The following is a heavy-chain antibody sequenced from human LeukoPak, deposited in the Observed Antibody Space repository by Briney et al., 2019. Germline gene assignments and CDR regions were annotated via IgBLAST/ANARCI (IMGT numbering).Heavy chain of an antibody. V-gene: IGHV4-61*02. CDR2: IYTSGST. D-gene: IGHD2-2*01. J-gene: IGHJ4*02. Sequence: PSETLSLTCTVSGGSISSGSYYWSWIRQPAGKGLEWIGRIYTSGSTNYNPSLKSRVTISVDTSKNQFSLKLSSVTAADTAVYYCAREGCSSTSCPFDYWGQGTLVTVSS. CDR1: GGSISSGSYY. CDR3: AREGCSSTSCPFDY.